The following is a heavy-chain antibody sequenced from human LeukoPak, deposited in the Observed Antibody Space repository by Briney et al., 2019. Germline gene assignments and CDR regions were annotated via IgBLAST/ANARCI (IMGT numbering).Heavy chain of an antibody. CDR2: IYTSGST. CDR1: GGSISSYY. CDR3: ATQWGLRLAGVDY. V-gene: IGHV4-4*09. Sequence: SETLSLTCTVSGGSISSYYWSWIRQPPGKGLEWIGYIYTSGSTNYNPSLKSRVTISVDTSKNQFSLKLSSVTAADTAVYYCATQWGLRLAGVDYWGQGTLVTVSS. J-gene: IGHJ4*02. D-gene: IGHD1-26*01.